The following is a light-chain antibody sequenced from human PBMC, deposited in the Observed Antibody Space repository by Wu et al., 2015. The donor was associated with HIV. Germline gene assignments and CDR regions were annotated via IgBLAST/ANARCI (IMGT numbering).Light chain of an antibody. CDR1: QSVSSSS. V-gene: IGKV3-20*01. CDR2: GAS. Sequence: EIVLTQSPGTLSLSPGERATLSCRASQSVSSSSLAWYQQKPGQAPRLLIYGASSGATGIPDRFSGSGSGTDFTLTISRLEPEDFAVYYCQQYGAPTRITFGRRDTTGD. CDR3: QQYGAPTRIT. J-gene: IGKJ5*01.